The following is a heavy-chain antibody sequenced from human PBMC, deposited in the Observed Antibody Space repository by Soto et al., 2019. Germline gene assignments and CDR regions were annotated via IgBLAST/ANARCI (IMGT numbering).Heavy chain of an antibody. D-gene: IGHD3-10*01. CDR3: ARAHYYGSGSYRHYYGMDV. CDR2: IYYSGST. J-gene: IGHJ6*02. Sequence: ETRSVTRGVSGDSISRYYWSWIRQPPGKGLEWIGYIYYSGSTNYNPSLKSRVTISVDTSKNQFSLKLSSVTAADTAVYYCARAHYYGSGSYRHYYGMDVWGQGTTVTVSS. CDR1: GDSISRYY. V-gene: IGHV4-59*01.